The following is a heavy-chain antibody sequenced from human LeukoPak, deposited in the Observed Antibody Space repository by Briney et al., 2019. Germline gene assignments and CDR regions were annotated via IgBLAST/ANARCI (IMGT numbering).Heavy chain of an antibody. V-gene: IGHV3-53*01. CDR2: IYSGGST. Sequence: GGSLRLSCAASGFTVSNNYMSWVRQAPGKGLEWVSVIYSGGSTYYADSVKGRFTISRDNSKNTLFLQMNSLRAEDTAVYYCASPGCYASGSFCHYFDFWGQGTLVTVSS. D-gene: IGHD3-10*01. J-gene: IGHJ4*02. CDR1: GFTVSNNY. CDR3: ASPGCYASGSFCHYFDF.